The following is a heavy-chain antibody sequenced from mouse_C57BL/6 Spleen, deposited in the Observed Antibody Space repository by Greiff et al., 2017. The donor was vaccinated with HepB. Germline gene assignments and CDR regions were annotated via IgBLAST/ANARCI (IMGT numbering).Heavy chain of an antibody. CDR1: GFNIKDDY. D-gene: IGHD2-1*01. CDR3: TTLYGNYPCAY. V-gene: IGHV14-4*01. J-gene: IGHJ3*01. CDR2: IDPENGDT. Sequence: EVQLQQSGAELVRPGASVKFSCTASGFNIKDDYMHWVKQRPEQGLEWIGWIDPENGDTEYASKFQGKATITADTSSNTAYLQLSSLTSEDTAVYYCTTLYGNYPCAYWGQGTLVTVSA.